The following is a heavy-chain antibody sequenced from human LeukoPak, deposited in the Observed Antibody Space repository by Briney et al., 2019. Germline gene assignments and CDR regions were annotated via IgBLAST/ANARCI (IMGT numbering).Heavy chain of an antibody. CDR1: GGSISSYF. J-gene: IGHJ3*02. Sequence: SETLSLTCTVSGGSISSYFWSWIRQPPGKGLEWIAYAHYSESTNYNPSLKSRVTISLDTSKNQFSLMLNSVTAADTAVYYCARDRRWGLLHAFDIWGQGTMVTVSS. CDR2: AHYSEST. D-gene: IGHD1-26*01. CDR3: ARDRRWGLLHAFDI. V-gene: IGHV4-59*01.